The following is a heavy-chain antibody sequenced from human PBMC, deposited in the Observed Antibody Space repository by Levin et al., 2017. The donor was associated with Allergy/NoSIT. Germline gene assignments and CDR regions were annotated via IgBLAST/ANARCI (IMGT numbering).Heavy chain of an antibody. D-gene: IGHD6-19*01. J-gene: IGHJ6*02. V-gene: IGHV3-33*01. CDR3: ARDDSSGWSTDPMDYYGMDV. Sequence: GGSLRLSCAASGFTFSSYGMHWVRQAPGKGLEWVAVIWYDGSNKYYADSVKGRFTISRDNSKNTLYLQMNSLRAEDTAVYYCARDDSSGWSTDPMDYYGMDVWGQGTTVTVSS. CDR1: GFTFSSYG. CDR2: IWYDGSNK.